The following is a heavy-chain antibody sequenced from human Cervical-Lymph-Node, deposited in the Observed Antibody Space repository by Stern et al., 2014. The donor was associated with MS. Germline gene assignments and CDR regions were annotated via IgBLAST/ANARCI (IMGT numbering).Heavy chain of an antibody. CDR1: GDTSNTAA. J-gene: IGHJ6*02. D-gene: IGHD1-14*01. CDR2: LNPVFDTP. CDR3: ARGASSAAWYKHGVDV. V-gene: IGHV1-69*01. Sequence: VQLVQSGAEVQKPGSSVRVSCKASGDTSNTAAVHWVRQAPGQVLEWMGGLNPVFDTPVYAQRFKGGVSIAADESAATNYMELSSLTSDDTAVYYCARGASSAAWYKHGVDVWGQGTTVTVSS.